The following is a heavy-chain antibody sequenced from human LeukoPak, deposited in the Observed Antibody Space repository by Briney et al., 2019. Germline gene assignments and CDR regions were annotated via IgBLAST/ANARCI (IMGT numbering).Heavy chain of an antibody. CDR3: ASSPLWFVELGVSLDL. CDR1: GFTFSRYW. CDR2: INSDGSST. J-gene: IGHJ5*02. V-gene: IGHV3-74*01. D-gene: IGHD3-10*01. Sequence: GGSLRLSCAASGFTFSRYWMHWVRQAPGKGLVWVSRINSDGSSTSYADSVKGRFTISRDNAKNTLYLQMNSLRAEDTAVYYCASSPLWFVELGVSLDLWGQGTLVTVSS.